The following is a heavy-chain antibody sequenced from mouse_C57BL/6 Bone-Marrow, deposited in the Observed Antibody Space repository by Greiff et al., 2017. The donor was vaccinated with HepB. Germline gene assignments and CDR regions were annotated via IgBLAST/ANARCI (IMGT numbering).Heavy chain of an antibody. D-gene: IGHD1-1*01. Sequence: EVNVVESGGGLVQPGESLKLSCESNEYEFPSHDMSWVRKTPEKRLELVAAINSDGGSTYYPDTMERRFIISRDNTKKTLYLQMSSLRSEDTALYYCARHYYYGSTHWYFDVWGTGTTVTVSS. J-gene: IGHJ1*03. CDR2: INSDGGST. CDR1: EYEFPSHD. V-gene: IGHV5-2*01. CDR3: ARHYYYGSTHWYFDV.